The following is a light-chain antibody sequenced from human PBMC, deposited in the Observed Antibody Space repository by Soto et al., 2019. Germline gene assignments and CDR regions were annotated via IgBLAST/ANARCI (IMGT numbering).Light chain of an antibody. Sequence: QLVLTQSPSASASLGGSVRLTCTLSSGHSRYAIAWHQQQPEKGPRYLMKLNSDGSHTKGDGIPDRFSGSSSGAERYLTISSLQSEDEADYYCQTWDTGIVVFGGGTKLTVL. CDR2: LNSDGSH. V-gene: IGLV4-69*01. CDR1: SGHSRYA. J-gene: IGLJ2*01. CDR3: QTWDTGIVV.